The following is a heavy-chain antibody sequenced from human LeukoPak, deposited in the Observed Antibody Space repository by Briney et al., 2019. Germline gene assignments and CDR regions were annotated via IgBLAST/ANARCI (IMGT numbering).Heavy chain of an antibody. CDR3: ATSGFLTGYQYYFDY. Sequence: ASVKVSCKVSGYTLTELSMHWVRQAPGKGLEWMGGFDPEDGETIYAQKFQGRVTMTEDTSTDTAYMELSRLRSEDTAVYYCATSGFLTGYQYYFDYWGQGTLVTVSS. V-gene: IGHV1-24*01. D-gene: IGHD3-9*01. CDR1: GYTLTELS. J-gene: IGHJ4*02. CDR2: FDPEDGET.